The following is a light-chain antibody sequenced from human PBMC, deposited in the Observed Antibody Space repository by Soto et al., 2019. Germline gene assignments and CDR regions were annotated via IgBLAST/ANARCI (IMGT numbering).Light chain of an antibody. V-gene: IGLV2-23*01. CDR2: EGN. CDR1: SSDVGSYNL. J-gene: IGLJ2*01. Sequence: QSALTQPASVSGSPGQSITISCTGTSSDVGSYNLVSWYQVHPDKAPKLFIYEGNKRPSGVSDRFSGSKSGDTASLTISGLQTEDEGDYYCCSYAGRDTPVIFGGGTKLTVL. CDR3: CSYAGRDTPVI.